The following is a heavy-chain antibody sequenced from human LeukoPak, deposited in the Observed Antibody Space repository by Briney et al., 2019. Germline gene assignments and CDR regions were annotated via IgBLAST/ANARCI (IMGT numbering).Heavy chain of an antibody. V-gene: IGHV1-69*13. CDR2: IIPIFGTA. CDR3: ARDLSGSEARGPRRTWFDP. CDR1: GGTFSIYA. D-gene: IGHD3-10*01. Sequence: ASVKVSCKASGGTFSIYAISWVRQGPGQGLEWMGGIIPIFGTANYAQKFQGRVTITADESTSTTYMELSSLRSEDTAVYYCARDLSGSEARGPRRTWFDPWGQGTLVTVSS. J-gene: IGHJ5*02.